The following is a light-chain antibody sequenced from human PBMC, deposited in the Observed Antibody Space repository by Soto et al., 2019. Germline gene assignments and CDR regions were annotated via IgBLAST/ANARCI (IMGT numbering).Light chain of an antibody. V-gene: IGKV3-15*01. J-gene: IGKJ1*01. CDR2: GAS. Sequence: IVMTQSPSTLSLSPVARGPLSGRASQSVSSNLAWYPQKPGQAPRLLIYGASTRATGIPARFSGSGSGTEFTLTISSLQSEDFAVYYCQQYNNWPPTFGQGTKVDIK. CDR3: QQYNNWPPT. CDR1: QSVSSN.